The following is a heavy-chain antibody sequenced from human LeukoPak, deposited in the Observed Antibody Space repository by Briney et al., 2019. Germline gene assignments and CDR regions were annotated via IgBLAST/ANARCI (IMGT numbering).Heavy chain of an antibody. V-gene: IGHV3-15*01. CDR1: GFTFSRYA. J-gene: IGHJ4*02. Sequence: GGSLRLSCAASGFTFSRYAMTWVRQTPGKGLEWVGRIKSKTDGGTTDYAAPVKGRFTISRDDSKNTLYLQMNSLKTEDTAVYYCTTDEAWDQPDYWGQGTLVTVSS. D-gene: IGHD1-26*01. CDR2: IKSKTDGGTT. CDR3: TTDEAWDQPDY.